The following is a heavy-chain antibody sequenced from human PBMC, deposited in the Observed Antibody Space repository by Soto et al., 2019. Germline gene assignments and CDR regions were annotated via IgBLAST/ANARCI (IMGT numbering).Heavy chain of an antibody. CDR1: GFTFSSYS. CDR2: ISSSSSNK. D-gene: IGHD6-19*01. V-gene: IGHV3-21*01. CDR3: ARDRGSSGWYAGGWFDP. Sequence: EVQLVESGGGLVKLGGSLRLSCAASGFTFSSYSMNWVRQAPGKGLEWVSCISSSSSNKYYADSVKGRFTISRDNAKNSLYLQMNSLRAEDTAVYYCARDRGSSGWYAGGWFDPWGQGTLVTVSS. J-gene: IGHJ5*02.